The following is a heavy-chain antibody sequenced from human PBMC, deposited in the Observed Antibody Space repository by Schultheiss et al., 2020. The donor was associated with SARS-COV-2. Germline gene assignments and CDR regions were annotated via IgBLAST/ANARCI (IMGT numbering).Heavy chain of an antibody. J-gene: IGHJ5*02. Sequence: SVKVSCKASGGTFSSYAISWVRQAPGQGLEWMGRIIPILGIANYAQKFQGRVTITADKSTSTAYMELRSLRSDDTAVYYCARDRAPGADWFDPWGQGTLVTVSS. V-gene: IGHV1-69*04. CDR1: GGTFSSYA. CDR3: ARDRAPGADWFDP. CDR2: IIPILGIA. D-gene: IGHD3-10*01.